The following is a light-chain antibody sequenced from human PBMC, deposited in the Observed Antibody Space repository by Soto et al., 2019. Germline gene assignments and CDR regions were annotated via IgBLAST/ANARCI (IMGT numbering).Light chain of an antibody. J-gene: IGKJ1*01. CDR3: QKYNSPPWT. CDR1: HDISNY. V-gene: IGKV1-27*01. Sequence: IQMTQSPSSLSASVGDRVTITCRASHDISNYLAWYQQKPGKVPKLLIYAASTLQTGVPSRFSGSGSGTDFTLSISSLQPEDIATYYCQKYNSPPWTFGKGTKVEI. CDR2: AAS.